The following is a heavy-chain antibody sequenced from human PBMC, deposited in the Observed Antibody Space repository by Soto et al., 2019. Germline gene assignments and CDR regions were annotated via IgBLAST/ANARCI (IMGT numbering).Heavy chain of an antibody. CDR2: INANGGNT. V-gene: IGHV1-46*01. CDR1: GYTFTSYG. J-gene: IGHJ4*02. D-gene: IGHD6-13*01. Sequence: ASVKVSCKASGYTFTSYGISWVRQAPGQGLEWMGIINANGGNTSYAQKFQGRVTMTRDTSTSTVYMELSSLRSEDTAVYYCARDYGARRSSWYTIDYWGQGTLVTVSS. CDR3: ARDYGARRSSWYTIDY.